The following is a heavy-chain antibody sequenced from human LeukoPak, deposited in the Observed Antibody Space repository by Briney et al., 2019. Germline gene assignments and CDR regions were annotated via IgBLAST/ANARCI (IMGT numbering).Heavy chain of an antibody. CDR2: IYYSGST. V-gene: IGHV4-59*01. CDR3: ASLGATVDY. CDR1: GGSISSYY. Sequence: PSETLSLTCTVSGGSISSYYWSWIRQPPGKGLEWIGYIYYSGSTNYNPPLKSRVTISVDTSKNQFSLKLSSVTAADTAVYYCASLGATVDYWGQGTLVTVSS. J-gene: IGHJ4*02. D-gene: IGHD1-26*01.